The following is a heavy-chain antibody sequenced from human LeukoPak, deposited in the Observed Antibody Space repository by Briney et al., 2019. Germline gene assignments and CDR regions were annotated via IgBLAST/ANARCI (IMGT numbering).Heavy chain of an antibody. Sequence: GGSLRLSCAASGFTFSSYWMSWVRQAPGKGLEWVSYISSSGSDIYYADSVKGRFTISRDNAKNSLYLHMNSLRAEDTAVYYCARDYGGSSPFDYWGQGTLVTVSS. CDR3: ARDYGGSSPFDY. CDR2: ISSSGSDI. CDR1: GFTFSSYW. J-gene: IGHJ4*02. V-gene: IGHV3-21*05. D-gene: IGHD4-23*01.